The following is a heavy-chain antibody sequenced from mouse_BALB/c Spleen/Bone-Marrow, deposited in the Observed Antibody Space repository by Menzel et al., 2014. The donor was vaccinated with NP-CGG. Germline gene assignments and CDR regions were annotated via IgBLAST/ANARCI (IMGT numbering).Heavy chain of an antibody. CDR2: ISTYSGNT. J-gene: IGHJ3*01. CDR3: ASPIYYGNYEGFAY. D-gene: IGHD2-1*01. Sequence: QVQLQQSGPELVRPGVSMEISCKGSGYTFTDYAMHWVKQSHAKSLEWIGVISTYSGNTNYNQKFKGKATMTVDKSSSTAYLELARLTSEDSAIYYCASPIYYGNYEGFAYWGQGTLVTVSA. CDR1: GYTFTDYA. V-gene: IGHV1-67*01.